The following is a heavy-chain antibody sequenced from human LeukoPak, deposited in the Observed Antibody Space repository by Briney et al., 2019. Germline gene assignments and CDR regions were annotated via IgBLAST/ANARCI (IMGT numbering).Heavy chain of an antibody. CDR3: ARGGSSWYWGRPRYYFDY. V-gene: IGHV4-34*01. Sequence: PSETLSLTCAVYGGSFSGYYWSGIRQPPGKGLEGIGEINHSGSTNYNPSLKSRVTISVDTSKNQFSLKLSSVTAADTAVYYCARGGSSWYWGRPRYYFDYWGKGTLVTVSS. D-gene: IGHD6-13*01. CDR2: INHSGST. CDR1: GGSFSGYY. J-gene: IGHJ4*02.